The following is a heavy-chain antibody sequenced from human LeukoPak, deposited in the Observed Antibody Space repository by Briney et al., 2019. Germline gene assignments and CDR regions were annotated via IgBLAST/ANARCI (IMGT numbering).Heavy chain of an antibody. CDR2: IRSKANSYAT. D-gene: IGHD6-19*01. CDR3: AKDSRSSGWYNWFDP. Sequence: GGSLRLSCAASGFTFSGSAMHWVRQASGKGLEWVGRIRSKANSYATAYAASVKGRFTISRDNSKNTLYLQMNRLRAEDTAIYYCAKDSRSSGWYNWFDPWGQGTLVTVSS. J-gene: IGHJ5*02. CDR1: GFTFSGSA. V-gene: IGHV3-73*01.